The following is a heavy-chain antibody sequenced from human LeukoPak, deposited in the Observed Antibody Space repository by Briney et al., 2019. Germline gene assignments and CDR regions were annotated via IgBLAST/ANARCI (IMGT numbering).Heavy chain of an antibody. CDR1: GGSISSGGYY. CDR2: IYYSGST. CDR3: ARATEMAADY. J-gene: IGHJ4*02. D-gene: IGHD5-24*01. V-gene: IGHV4-31*03. Sequence: SGTLSLTCTVSGGSISSGGYYWSWIRQHPGKGLEWIGYIYYSGSTYYNPSLKSRVTVSVDTSKNQFSLKLSSVTAADTAVYYCARATEMAADYWGQGTLVTVSS.